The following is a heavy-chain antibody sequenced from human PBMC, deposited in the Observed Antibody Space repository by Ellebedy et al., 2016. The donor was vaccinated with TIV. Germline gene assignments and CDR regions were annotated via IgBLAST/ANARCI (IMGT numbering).Heavy chain of an antibody. CDR3: AKDSRGYSYIFDY. D-gene: IGHD5-18*01. Sequence: GESLKISCAASGFTFSSYGMHWVRQAPGKGLEWVAVISYDGSNKYYADSVKGRFTISRDNSKNTLYLQMNSLRAEDTAVYYCAKDSRGYSYIFDYWGQGTLVTVSS. V-gene: IGHV3-30*18. J-gene: IGHJ4*02. CDR1: GFTFSSYG. CDR2: ISYDGSNK.